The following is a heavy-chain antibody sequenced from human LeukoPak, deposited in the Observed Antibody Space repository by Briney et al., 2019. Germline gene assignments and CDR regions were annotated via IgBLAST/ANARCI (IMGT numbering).Heavy chain of an antibody. V-gene: IGHV4-34*01. CDR2: INHSGST. CDR3: ARGRPLYYYYMDV. Sequence: SETLPLTCAVYGGSFSGYYWSWIRQPPGKGLEWIGEINHSGSTNYNPSLKSRVTISVDTSKNQFSLKLSSVTAADTAVYYCARGRPLYYYYMDVWGKGTTVTVSS. CDR1: GGSFSGYY. J-gene: IGHJ6*03.